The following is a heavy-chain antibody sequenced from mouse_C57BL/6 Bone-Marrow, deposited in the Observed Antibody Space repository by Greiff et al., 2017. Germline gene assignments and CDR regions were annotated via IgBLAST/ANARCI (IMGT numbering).Heavy chain of an antibody. V-gene: IGHV5-4*01. CDR3: AREGVTKTD. CDR1: GFTFSSYA. J-gene: IGHJ2*01. D-gene: IGHD2-1*01. CDR2: ISDGGSYP. Sequence: EVQLVESGGGLVKPGGSLKLSCAASGFTFSSYAMSWVRQTPETRLEWVATISDGGSYPSYPDNVKGRFTISRDNAKNNLYLQMSHLKSEDTAMYYCAREGVTKTDWGQGTTLTVSS.